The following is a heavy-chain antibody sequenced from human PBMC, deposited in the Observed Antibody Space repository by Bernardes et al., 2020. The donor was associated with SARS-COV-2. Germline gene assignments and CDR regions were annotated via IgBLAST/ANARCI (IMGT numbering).Heavy chain of an antibody. CDR2: IGAGGDIT. Sequence: GGSLRLSCAASGFTFSSYGMTWVRQAPGKGLEWVSSIGAGGDITYYADSVKGRFTISRDNSKNTLYLQMNSLRAEDTALYYCGKGYSSSWYPPDYWGQGTLVTVSS. V-gene: IGHV3-23*01. CDR1: GFTFSSYG. CDR3: GKGYSSSWYPPDY. J-gene: IGHJ4*02. D-gene: IGHD6-13*01.